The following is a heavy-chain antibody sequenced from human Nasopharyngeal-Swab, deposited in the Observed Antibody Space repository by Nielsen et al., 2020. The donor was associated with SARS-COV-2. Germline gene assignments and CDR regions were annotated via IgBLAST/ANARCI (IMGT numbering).Heavy chain of an antibody. Sequence: ASVKVSCKASGYTFTGYYMHWVRQAPGQGLEWMGWINPNSGNTGYAQKFQGRVTMTRNTSISTAYMELSSLRSEDTAVYYCARGLGYCSSTSCYAWGQGTLVTVSS. CDR2: INPNSGNT. D-gene: IGHD2-2*01. J-gene: IGHJ5*02. CDR1: GYTFTGYY. V-gene: IGHV1-8*02. CDR3: ARGLGYCSSTSCYA.